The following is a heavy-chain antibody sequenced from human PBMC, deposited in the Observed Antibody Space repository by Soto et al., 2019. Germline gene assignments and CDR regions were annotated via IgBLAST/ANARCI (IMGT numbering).Heavy chain of an antibody. CDR2: ISEGGGTAT. CDR1: GFMFSSYS. CDR3: AKKGGTVGPSNYLDY. J-gene: IGHJ4*02. D-gene: IGHD2-15*01. Sequence: GGSLRLSCAASGFMFSSYSMNWVRQAPGKGLEWVSAISEGGGTATYYADSVKGRFTISRDNSKNTLYLQMNSLTVEDTAIYTCAKKGGTVGPSNYLDYWGQGTLVTVSS. V-gene: IGHV3-23*01.